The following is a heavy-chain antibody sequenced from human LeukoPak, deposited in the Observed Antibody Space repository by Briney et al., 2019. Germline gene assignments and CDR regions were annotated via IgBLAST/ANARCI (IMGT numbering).Heavy chain of an antibody. D-gene: IGHD6-13*01. CDR2: ISSSSSYI. CDR3: ARDLVAAAGTSDY. Sequence: SGGSLRLSCGASGFTFSSYSMNWVRQAPGKGLEWVSSISSSSSYIYYADSVKGRFTISRDNAKNSLYLQMNSLRAQDTAVYYCARDLVAAAGTSDYWGQGTLVTVSS. CDR1: GFTFSSYS. J-gene: IGHJ4*02. V-gene: IGHV3-21*01.